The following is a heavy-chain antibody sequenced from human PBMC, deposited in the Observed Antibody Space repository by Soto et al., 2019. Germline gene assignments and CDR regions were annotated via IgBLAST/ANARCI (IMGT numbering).Heavy chain of an antibody. Sequence: QVQLQESGPGLVRPSGTLSLTCTVSGGPINNSNWWSWVRQSPWTGLEWIGEVSHTGTANYSPSLRSRVTMSLDKAKNVVSLKLTSVTATDTGIYYCARPTSVVTGDAFDLWGQGTMLSVS. CDR1: GGPINNSNW. V-gene: IGHV4-4*02. CDR2: VSHTGTA. J-gene: IGHJ3*01. CDR3: ARPTSVVTGDAFDL. D-gene: IGHD5-18*01.